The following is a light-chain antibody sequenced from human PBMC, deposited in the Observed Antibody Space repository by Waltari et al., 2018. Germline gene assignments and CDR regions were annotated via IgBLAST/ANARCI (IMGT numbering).Light chain of an antibody. J-gene: IGKJ1*01. CDR3: QQYYSTPWT. CDR2: WAS. CDR1: QSVLYSSNNKNY. Sequence: DIVMTQSPDSLPVSLGERAPINCKSSQSVLYSSNNKNYLAWYQQKPGQPPKLLIYWASTRESGVPDRFSGSGSGTDFTLTISSLQAEDVAVYYCQQYYSTPWTFGQGTKVEIK. V-gene: IGKV4-1*01.